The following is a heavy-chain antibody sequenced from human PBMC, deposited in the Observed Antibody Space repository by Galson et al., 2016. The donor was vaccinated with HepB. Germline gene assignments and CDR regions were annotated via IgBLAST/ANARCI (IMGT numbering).Heavy chain of an antibody. D-gene: IGHD2-8*01. V-gene: IGHV2-70*01. Sequence: PALVKPTQTLTLTCTFSGFSLSTSGMCVTWIRQPPGKALEWLGIIDWDDDKSYSTSLKTRLTISKDTSKNQVVLTMTNMDPVDTATYFCARIQYDIRARSFYAMDVWGQGTTVTVSS. CDR1: GFSLSTSGMC. CDR3: ARIQYDIRARSFYAMDV. J-gene: IGHJ6*02. CDR2: IDWDDDK.